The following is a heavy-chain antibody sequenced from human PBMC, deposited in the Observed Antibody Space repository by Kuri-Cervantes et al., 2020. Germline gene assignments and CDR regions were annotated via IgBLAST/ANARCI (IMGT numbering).Heavy chain of an antibody. V-gene: IGHV5-51*01. CDR1: GYSFTSYW. Sequence: KVSCKGSGYSFTSYWIGWVRQMPGKGLEWMGIIYPGDSDTGYSPSFQGQVTISADKSISTAYLQWSSLKASDTAMYYCARLPGDYIWGSYRAYDYWGQGTLVTVSS. J-gene: IGHJ4*02. D-gene: IGHD3-16*02. CDR2: IYPGDSDT. CDR3: ARLPGDYIWGSYRAYDY.